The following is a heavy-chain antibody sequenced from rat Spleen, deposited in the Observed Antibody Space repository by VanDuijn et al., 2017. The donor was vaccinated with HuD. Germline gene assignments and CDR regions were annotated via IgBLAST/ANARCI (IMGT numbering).Heavy chain of an antibody. J-gene: IGHJ2*01. Sequence: QVQLRESGPGLVQPSQTLSLTCTVAGFSLTSYNVHWVRQPTGKGLEWMGVIWTGGNTDYNSAIKSRLSISRDSSKSQVFLKMNSLQTEDTAMYFCAINWEADYWGQGVMVTVSS. CDR2: IWTGGNT. CDR3: AINWEADY. CDR1: GFSLTSYN. V-gene: IGHV2-30*01. D-gene: IGHD5-1*01.